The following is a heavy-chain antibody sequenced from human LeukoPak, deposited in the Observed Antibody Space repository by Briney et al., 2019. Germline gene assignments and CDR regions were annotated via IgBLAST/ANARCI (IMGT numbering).Heavy chain of an antibody. J-gene: IGHJ4*02. D-gene: IGHD6-19*01. V-gene: IGHV4-38-2*02. CDR1: GYSISSGYY. CDR2: IYHSGST. Sequence: SETLSLTCTVSGYSISSGYYWGWIRQPPGKGLEWIGSIYHSGSTYYNPSLKSRVTISVDTSKSQFSLKLSSVTAADTAVYYCARVAAVAGSGDYWGQGTLVTVSS. CDR3: ARVAAVAGSGDY.